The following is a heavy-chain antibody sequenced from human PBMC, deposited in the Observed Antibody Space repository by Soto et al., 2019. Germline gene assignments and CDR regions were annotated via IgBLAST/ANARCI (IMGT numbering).Heavy chain of an antibody. D-gene: IGHD1-26*01. Sequence: QVQLQESGPGLVKPSQTLSLTCTVSGGSISSGGYYWSWIRQHPGKVLEWIGYIYYSGSTYYNPSLKSLVTISVDPSKNQLSLKLSSVTAADTAVYYCERENGARQVGPDAFDIWGQGTMVTVSS. CDR2: IYYSGST. V-gene: IGHV4-31*01. CDR1: GGSISSGGYY. CDR3: ERENGARQVGPDAFDI. J-gene: IGHJ3*02.